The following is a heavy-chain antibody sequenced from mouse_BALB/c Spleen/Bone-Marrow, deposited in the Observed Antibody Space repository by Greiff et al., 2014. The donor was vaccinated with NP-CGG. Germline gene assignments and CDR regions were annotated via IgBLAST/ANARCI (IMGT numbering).Heavy chain of an antibody. CDR3: AAYYRYLAWIAY. D-gene: IGHD2-14*01. CDR1: GFNIKDTY. J-gene: IGHJ3*01. Sequence: EVQLQQSGAELVKPGASVKLSCTASGFNIKDTYMHWVKQRPEQGLEWIGRIDPANGNTKYDPKFQGKATITADTSSNTAYLQLSSLTSEDTAVYYCAAYYRYLAWIAYWGQGTLVTVSA. CDR2: IDPANGNT. V-gene: IGHV14-3*02.